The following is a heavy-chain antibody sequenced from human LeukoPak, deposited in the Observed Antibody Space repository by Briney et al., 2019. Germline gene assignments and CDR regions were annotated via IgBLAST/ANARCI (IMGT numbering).Heavy chain of an antibody. D-gene: IGHD2-2*02. CDR3: ARVPIVEVPAAIFSWFDP. CDR2: IYHSGST. CDR1: GYSISSGYY. V-gene: IGHV4-38-2*02. Sequence: PSETLSLTCTVSGYSISSGYYWGWIRQPPGKGLEWIGSIYHSGSTYYNPSLKSRVTISVDTSKNQFSLKLSSVTAADTAVYYCARVPIVEVPAAIFSWFDPWGQGTLVTVSS. J-gene: IGHJ5*02.